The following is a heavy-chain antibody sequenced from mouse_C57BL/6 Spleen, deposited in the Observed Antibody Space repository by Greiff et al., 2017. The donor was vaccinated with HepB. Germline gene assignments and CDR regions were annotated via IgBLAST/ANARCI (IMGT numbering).Heavy chain of an antibody. CDR3: ARDGYYYGSSQYYFDY. Sequence: EVKLVESEGGLVQPGSSMKLSCTASGFTFSDYYMAWVRQVPEKGLEWVANINYDGSSTYYLDSLKSRFIISRDNAKNILYLQMGSLKSEDTATYYCARDGYYYGSSQYYFDYWGQGTTLTVSS. D-gene: IGHD1-1*01. J-gene: IGHJ2*01. V-gene: IGHV5-16*01. CDR1: GFTFSDYY. CDR2: INYDGSST.